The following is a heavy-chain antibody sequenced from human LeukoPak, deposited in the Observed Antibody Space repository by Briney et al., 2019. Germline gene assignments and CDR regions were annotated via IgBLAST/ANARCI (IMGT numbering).Heavy chain of an antibody. D-gene: IGHD4-23*01. J-gene: IGHJ3*02. CDR2: IYYSGST. Sequence: SETLSLTCTVSDDSISSSSYYWGWIRQPPGKELEWNGSIYYSGSTYYNPSLNSRVTISVDTSKNQFSLKLSSVTAADTAVYYCARDYLGGNPDAFDIWGQGTMVTVSS. CDR3: ARDYLGGNPDAFDI. CDR1: DDSISSSSYY. V-gene: IGHV4-39*07.